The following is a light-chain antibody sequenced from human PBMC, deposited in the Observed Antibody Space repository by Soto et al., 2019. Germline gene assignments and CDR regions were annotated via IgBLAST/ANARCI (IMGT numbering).Light chain of an antibody. V-gene: IGKV3-11*01. J-gene: IGKJ5*01. CDR1: QSVSSY. CDR3: QQHTNWPPSIT. CDR2: DAS. Sequence: EIVLTQSPATLSLSPGERATFSCRASQSVSSYLAWFQQKPGQAPRLLIYDASHRATGIAARFSGSGSRTDFTLTISCLEPEDFGVYYCQQHTNWPPSITFGQGTRLEIK.